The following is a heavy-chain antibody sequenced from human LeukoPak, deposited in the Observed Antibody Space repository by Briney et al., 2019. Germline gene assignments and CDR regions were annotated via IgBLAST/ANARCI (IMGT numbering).Heavy chain of an antibody. J-gene: IGHJ2*01. CDR3: ARGNSNGWLFWYFDL. V-gene: IGHV4-39*07. CDR1: GGSISSSSYY. CDR2: IYYAGSS. D-gene: IGHD6-19*01. Sequence: PSETLSLTCTVSGGSISSSSYYWGWIRQPPGKGLEYIGSIYYAGSSYYNPSLKSRLTTSVDTSKNQFSLRLNSVTAADTAVYFCARGNSNGWLFWYFDLRGRGTLVTVAS.